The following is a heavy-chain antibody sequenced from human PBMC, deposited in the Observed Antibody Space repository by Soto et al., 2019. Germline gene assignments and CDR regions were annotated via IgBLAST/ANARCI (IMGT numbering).Heavy chain of an antibody. Sequence: GGSLRLSCEASGFAFSTYAVTWVRQAPGKGLEWVSAISGSGGGTYYADSVKGRFSISRDNSKNTLYLQMNSLRAEDTAVYYCARVSLGASTFTDFYYYGMDVWGQGTTVTVSS. J-gene: IGHJ6*02. CDR3: ARVSLGASTFTDFYYYGMDV. D-gene: IGHD1-26*01. CDR1: GFAFSTYA. V-gene: IGHV3-23*01. CDR2: ISGSGGGT.